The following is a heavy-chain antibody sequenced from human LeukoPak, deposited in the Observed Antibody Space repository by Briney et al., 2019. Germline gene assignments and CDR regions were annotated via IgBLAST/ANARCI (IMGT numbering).Heavy chain of an antibody. Sequence: GGSLRLSCAASGFTFSSYEMNWVRQAPGKGLEWVSYISSSGSTIYYADSVKGRFTISRDNSQNTLYLRIKTLRAEDTAVYYCARDFDWLSFFFDFWGQGTLVTVSS. CDR3: ARDFDWLSFFFDF. D-gene: IGHD3-9*01. CDR1: GFTFSSYE. CDR2: ISSSGSTI. V-gene: IGHV3-48*03. J-gene: IGHJ4*02.